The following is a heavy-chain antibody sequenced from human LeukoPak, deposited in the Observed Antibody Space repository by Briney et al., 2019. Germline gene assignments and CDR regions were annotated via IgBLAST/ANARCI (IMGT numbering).Heavy chain of an antibody. J-gene: IGHJ5*02. CDR3: ARPRYCSSTSCYTSWFDP. CDR1: GGSFSGYY. V-gene: IGHV4-34*01. CDR2: INHSGST. D-gene: IGHD2-2*02. Sequence: KSSETLSLTCAVYGGSFSGYYWSWIRQPPGKGLEWIGEINHSGSTNYNPSLKSRVTISVDTSKNQFSLKLSSVTAADTAVYYCARPRYCSSTSCYTSWFDPWSQGTLVTVSS.